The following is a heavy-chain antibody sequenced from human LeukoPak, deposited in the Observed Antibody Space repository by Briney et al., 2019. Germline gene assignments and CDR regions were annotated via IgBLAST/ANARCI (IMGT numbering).Heavy chain of an antibody. V-gene: IGHV4-39*07. CDR3: ARELWFANAPGSWLDP. Sequence: SETLSLTCTVSGGSISSSSYYWGWIRQPPGKGLEWIGSIYYSGSTYYNPSLKSRVTISVDTSKNQFSLRLNSVTAADTAVYYCARELWFANAPGSWLDPWGQGTLVTVSS. CDR1: GGSISSSSYY. J-gene: IGHJ5*02. D-gene: IGHD3-10*01. CDR2: IYYSGST.